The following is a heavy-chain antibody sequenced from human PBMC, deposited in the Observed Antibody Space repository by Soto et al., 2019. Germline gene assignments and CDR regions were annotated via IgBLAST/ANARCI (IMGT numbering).Heavy chain of an antibody. J-gene: IGHJ4*02. V-gene: IGHV3-15*01. CDR2: IKSKTDGGKT. CDR3: KRYGSGSYD. CDR1: GFTVSNAW. D-gene: IGHD3-10*01. Sequence: EVQLVESGGGSVKPGGSLRLSCAASGFTVSNAWMSWVRQAPGKGLEWVGRIKSKTDGGKTDYAAPVKGIFTISRDDSKNTLYLQMNSLKTEDTAVYYGKRYGSGSYDWGQGTLVTVSS.